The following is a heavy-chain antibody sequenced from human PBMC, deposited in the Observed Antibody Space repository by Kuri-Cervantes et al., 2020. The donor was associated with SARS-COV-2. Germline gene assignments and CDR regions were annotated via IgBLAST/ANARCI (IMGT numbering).Heavy chain of an antibody. J-gene: IGHJ4*02. CDR3: ARDLAYAFDY. V-gene: IGHV3-30*03. CDR1: GFTFSSYG. CDR2: ISYDGSNK. D-gene: IGHD3-16*01. Sequence: GESLKISCAASGFTFSSYGMHWVRQAPGKGLEWVAVISYDGSNKYYADSVKGRFTISRDNSKNTLYLQMNSLRAEDTAVYYCARDLAYAFDYWGQGVLVTVSS.